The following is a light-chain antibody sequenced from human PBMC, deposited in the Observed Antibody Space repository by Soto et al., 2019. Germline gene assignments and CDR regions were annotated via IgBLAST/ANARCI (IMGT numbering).Light chain of an antibody. CDR2: DVS. V-gene: IGLV2-18*02. CDR3: SSYTSSSTDV. CDR1: GSDIGTYNR. J-gene: IGLJ1*01. Sequence: QSALTQPPSVSGSPGQSVTISCTGTGSDIGTYNRVSWYQQPPGTAPKLMIYDVSYRPSGVPDRFSGSKSGNTASLTIAGLQAEDEADYYCSSYTSSSTDVFGTGTKLTVL.